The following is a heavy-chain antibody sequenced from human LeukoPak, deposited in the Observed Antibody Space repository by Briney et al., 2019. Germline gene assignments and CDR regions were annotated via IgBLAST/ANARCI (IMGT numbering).Heavy chain of an antibody. J-gene: IGHJ3*02. CDR3: ARDHAFDI. V-gene: IGHV3-7*03. CDR2: IKQDGSEK. CDR1: GLTFSRYW. Sequence: PGGSLRLSCAASGLTFSRYWMSWVRLAPGKGLEWVANIKQDGSEKYYVDSVKGRFTISRDNAKSLLFLQMNSLRAEDTAVYYCARDHAFDIWGQGTMVTVSS.